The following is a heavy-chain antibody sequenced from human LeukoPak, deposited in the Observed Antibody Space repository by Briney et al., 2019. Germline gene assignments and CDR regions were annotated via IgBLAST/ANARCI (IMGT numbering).Heavy chain of an antibody. CDR2: IGTAGDT. CDR3: ARVALTGYYDY. D-gene: IGHD3-9*01. V-gene: IGHV3-13*01. CDR1: GFTFSSYD. J-gene: IGHJ4*02. Sequence: PGGSLRLSCAASGFTFSSYDMHWVRQATGKGLEWVSAIGTAGDTYYPGSVKGRFAISRENAKNSLYLQMNSPRAGGTAVYYCARVALTGYYDYWGQGTLVTVSS.